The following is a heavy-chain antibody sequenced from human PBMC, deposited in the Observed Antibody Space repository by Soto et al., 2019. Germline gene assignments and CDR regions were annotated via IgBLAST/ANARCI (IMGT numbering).Heavy chain of an antibody. V-gene: IGHV3-7*05. J-gene: IGHJ3*02. Sequence: EVQLVESGGGLVHPGGSLRLSCEASGFAFGSSWMTWVRQAPGKGRAWVANIRKDGSARYYLDSVTGRFTISRDNAKSSLYLQMDSLIAEDTGLYFCSRDVSPGSSSLYLDAFDIWGQGTMVTVSS. CDR1: GFAFGSSW. CDR3: SRDVSPGSSSLYLDAFDI. D-gene: IGHD6-13*01. CDR2: IRKDGSAR.